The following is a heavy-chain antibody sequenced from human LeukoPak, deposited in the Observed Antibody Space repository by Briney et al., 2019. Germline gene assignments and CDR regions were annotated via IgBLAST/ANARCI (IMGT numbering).Heavy chain of an antibody. Sequence: GESLKISCKGSGYSFTCYWIGWVRQMPGKGLEWMGIIYAGDSDTRYSPSFQGQVTFSVDTSISTAYLQWNSLKASDTAMYYCARRGAGGGWSYWGQGTLVTVSS. D-gene: IGHD6-19*01. CDR1: GYSFTCYW. J-gene: IGHJ4*02. V-gene: IGHV5-51*01. CDR3: ARRGAGGGWSY. CDR2: IYAGDSDT.